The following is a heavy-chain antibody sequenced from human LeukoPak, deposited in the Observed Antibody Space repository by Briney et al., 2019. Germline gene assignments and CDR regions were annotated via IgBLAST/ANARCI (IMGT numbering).Heavy chain of an antibody. CDR1: GFTFSSYW. CDR2: IKQDGSEK. V-gene: IGHV3-7*01. D-gene: IGHD5-18*01. CDR3: ARARGYSYGSRFYYYYMDV. J-gene: IGHJ6*03. Sequence: GGSLRLSCAASGFTFSSYWMSWVRQAPGKGLEWVANIKQDGSEKYYVDSVKGRFTISRDNAKNSLYLQMNSLRAEDTAVYYCARARGYSYGSRFYYYYMDVWGKGTTVTVSS.